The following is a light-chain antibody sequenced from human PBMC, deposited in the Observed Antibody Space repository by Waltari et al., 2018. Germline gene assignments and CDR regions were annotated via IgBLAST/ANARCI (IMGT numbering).Light chain of an antibody. V-gene: IGLV2-14*01. J-gene: IGLJ3*02. CDR1: SSDVGGYNL. Sequence: QSALTQPASVSGSPGQSITISCTGTSSDVGGYNLVSWPPQHPGKAPKLIIYEVSNRPPGVSNRFSGSKSGNTASLTISGLQAEDEADYYCTSYITTRGDWVFGGGTKLTVL. CDR3: TSYITTRGDWV. CDR2: EVS.